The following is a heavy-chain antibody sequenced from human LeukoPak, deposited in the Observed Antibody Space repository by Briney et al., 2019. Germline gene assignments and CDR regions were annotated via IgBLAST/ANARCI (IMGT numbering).Heavy chain of an antibody. V-gene: IGHV4-34*01. CDR3: ARDSTTRNFDY. J-gene: IGHJ4*02. Sequence: SETLSLTCAVYGGSFSGYYWSWIRQPPGKGLEWIGEINHSGSTNYNPSLKSRVTISVDTSKNQFSLKLSSVTAADTSVYYCARDSTTRNFDYWGQGTLVTVPS. D-gene: IGHD2/OR15-2a*01. CDR1: GGSFSGYY. CDR2: INHSGST.